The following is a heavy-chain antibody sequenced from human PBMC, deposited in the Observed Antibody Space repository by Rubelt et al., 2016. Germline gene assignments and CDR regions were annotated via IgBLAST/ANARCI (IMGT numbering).Heavy chain of an antibody. D-gene: IGHD1-14*01. J-gene: IGHJ4*02. Sequence: QVQLQESGPGLVKPSETLSLTCTVSGGSISSYYWNWIRQPPGKGLEWIGYIFYSGSTNYNPSLNSRVTISIDTSKNQFSLKLSSVTAADTAVYYCAREPQAEYYFDYWGQGTLVTVSS. V-gene: IGHV4-59*01. CDR2: IFYSGST. CDR1: GGSISSYY. CDR3: AREPQAEYYFDY.